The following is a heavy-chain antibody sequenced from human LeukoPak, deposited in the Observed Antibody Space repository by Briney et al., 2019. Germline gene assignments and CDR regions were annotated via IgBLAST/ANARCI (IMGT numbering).Heavy chain of an antibody. J-gene: IGHJ4*02. CDR1: GFTFDDYG. CDR3: ARDYCSSTSCPYYFDY. D-gene: IGHD2-2*01. CDR2: INWNGGST. V-gene: IGHV3-20*04. Sequence: GGSLRLSCAASGFTFDDYGMSWVRHAPGKGLEWVSGINWNGGSTGYADSVKGRFTISRDNAKNSLYLQMNSLRAEDTALYYCARDYCSSTSCPYYFDYWGQGTLVTVSS.